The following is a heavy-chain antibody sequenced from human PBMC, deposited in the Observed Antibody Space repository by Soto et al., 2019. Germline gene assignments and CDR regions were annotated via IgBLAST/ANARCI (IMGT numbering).Heavy chain of an antibody. CDR2: FDPEDGET. CDR3: ATDGGPLEQWLVFDY. CDR1: GYTMTEVS. D-gene: IGHD6-19*01. Sequence: ASVTGACKGSGYTMTEVSVDWVRQAPGKGLEWMGGFDPEDGETIYAQKFQGRVTMTEDTSTDTAYMELSSLRSEDTAVYYCATDGGPLEQWLVFDYWGQGTLVTVSS. V-gene: IGHV1-24*01. J-gene: IGHJ4*02.